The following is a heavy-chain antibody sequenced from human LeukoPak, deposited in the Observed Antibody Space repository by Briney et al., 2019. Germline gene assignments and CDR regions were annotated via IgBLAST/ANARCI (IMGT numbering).Heavy chain of an antibody. CDR1: GFTFSSYS. CDR3: ARDQGYDYVWGSYYFDY. Sequence: PGGSLRLSCAASGFTFSSYSMNWVRQAPGKGLEWVSYISSSSSTIYYADSVKGRFTISRDNAKNSLYLQMNSLRAEDTAVYYCARDQGYDYVWGSYYFDYWGQGTLVTVSS. V-gene: IGHV3-48*04. D-gene: IGHD3-16*01. CDR2: ISSSSSTI. J-gene: IGHJ4*02.